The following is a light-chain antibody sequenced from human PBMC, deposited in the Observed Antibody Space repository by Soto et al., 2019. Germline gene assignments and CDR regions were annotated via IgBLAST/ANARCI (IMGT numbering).Light chain of an antibody. Sequence: EIVLTQSPGTLSLSPGERATLSCRASQSVSSSYLAWYQQKPGQTPRLLIYGASSRATGIPDRFSGSGSETDFTLTISRLEPEDFAVNYCQQYDSTPRTFGQGTKLEIK. CDR3: QQYDSTPRT. CDR1: QSVSSSY. V-gene: IGKV3-20*01. CDR2: GAS. J-gene: IGKJ2*01.